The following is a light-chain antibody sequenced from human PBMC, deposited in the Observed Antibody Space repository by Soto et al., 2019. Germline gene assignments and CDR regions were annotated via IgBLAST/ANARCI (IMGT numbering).Light chain of an antibody. CDR3: QQSYSSRWT. V-gene: IGKV1-39*01. Sequence: DIQMTQSPSSLSASVGDRVTITCRASQTPRTFLNWYQQKPGKAPKLLIYAASSLQSGVPSRFSGSGSGTDFNFTISSLQPEDFATYSCQQSYSSRWTFGPGTKVDIK. CDR2: AAS. J-gene: IGKJ1*01. CDR1: QTPRTF.